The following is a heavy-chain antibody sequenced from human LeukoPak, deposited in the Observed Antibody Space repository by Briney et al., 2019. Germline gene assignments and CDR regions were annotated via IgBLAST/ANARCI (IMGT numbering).Heavy chain of an antibody. CDR3: ARKRLADLGDDTSFGGTPFDS. J-gene: IGHJ4*02. D-gene: IGHD3-16*01. CDR1: GFTFKSYH. Sequence: GRSLRLSCAASGFTFKSYHMNWVRQAPGKGLEWLSGITSGASVIYYADSVKGRFTISRDDAKNSVFLQMSVLTVDDTAVYYCARKRLADLGDDTSFGGTPFDSWGQGTLVIVSS. V-gene: IGHV3-48*03. CDR2: ITSGASVI.